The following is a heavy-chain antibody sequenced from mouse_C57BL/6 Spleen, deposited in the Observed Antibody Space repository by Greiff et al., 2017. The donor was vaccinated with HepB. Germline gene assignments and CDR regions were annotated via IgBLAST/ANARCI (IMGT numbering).Heavy chain of an antibody. J-gene: IGHJ4*01. Sequence: QVQLQQPGAELVRPGTSVKLSCKASGYTFTSYWMHWVKQRPGQGLEWIGVIDPSDSYTNYNQKFKGKATLTVDTSSSTAYMQLSSLTSEDSAVYYCARSTMITTRVYYAMDYWGQGTSVTVSS. CDR3: ARSTMITTRVYYAMDY. D-gene: IGHD2-4*01. CDR2: IDPSDSYT. V-gene: IGHV1-59*01. CDR1: GYTFTSYW.